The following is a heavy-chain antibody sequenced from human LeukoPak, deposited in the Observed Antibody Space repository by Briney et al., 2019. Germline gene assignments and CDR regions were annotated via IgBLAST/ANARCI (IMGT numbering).Heavy chain of an antibody. Sequence: GGSLRLSCAASGFTFSSYAVSWVRQAPGKGLEWVSAISGSGASTHYADSVKGRFTISRDNSRNTVYLQMNSLRGEDTALYFCARDGIMIPGVIAHDGFGLWGQGTMVTVSP. D-gene: IGHD3-3*01. CDR2: ISGSGAST. CDR3: ARDGIMIPGVIAHDGFGL. V-gene: IGHV3-23*01. J-gene: IGHJ3*01. CDR1: GFTFSSYA.